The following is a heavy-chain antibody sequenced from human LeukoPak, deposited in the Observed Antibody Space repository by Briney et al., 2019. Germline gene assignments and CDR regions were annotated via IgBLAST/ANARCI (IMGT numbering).Heavy chain of an antibody. J-gene: IGHJ4*02. V-gene: IGHV3-7*01. CDR1: GFPLSDYW. D-gene: IGHD1-26*01. CDR3: ARDKIVGATHFDY. Sequence: PGRSLRLSCAASGFPLSDYWMSWVRQAPGRGLEWVANIKQDGGEIYYVDSVKGRFTISRDNAKNSLYLQMNSLTAEDTAVYYCARDKIVGATHFDYWGQGTLVTVSS. CDR2: IKQDGGEI.